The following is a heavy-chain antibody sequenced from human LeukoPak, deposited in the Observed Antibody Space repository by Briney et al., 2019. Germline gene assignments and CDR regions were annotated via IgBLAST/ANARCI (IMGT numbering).Heavy chain of an antibody. CDR3: ARVVATIDYFDY. CDR2: IYYSGST. D-gene: IGHD5-12*01. CDR1: GXSISSYY. Sequence: SETLSLTCTVSGXSISSYYWSWIRQPPGKGLEWIGYIYYSGSTNYNPSLKSRVTISVDTSKNQFSLKLSSVTAADTAVYYCARVVATIDYFDYWGQGTLVTVSS. V-gene: IGHV4-59*08. J-gene: IGHJ4*02.